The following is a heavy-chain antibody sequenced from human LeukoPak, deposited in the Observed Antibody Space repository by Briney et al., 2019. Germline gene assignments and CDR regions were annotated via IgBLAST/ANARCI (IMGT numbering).Heavy chain of an antibody. J-gene: IGHJ4*02. Sequence: GGSLRLSCAASGFTFSSYSMNWVRQAPGKGLEWVSSISSSSSYIYYADSVKGRFTISRDNAKNSLYLQMNSLRAEDTAVYYWAREGSNSQYYFDYWGQGTLVTVSS. D-gene: IGHD1-26*01. CDR2: ISSSSSYI. V-gene: IGHV3-21*01. CDR1: GFTFSSYS. CDR3: AREGSNSQYYFDY.